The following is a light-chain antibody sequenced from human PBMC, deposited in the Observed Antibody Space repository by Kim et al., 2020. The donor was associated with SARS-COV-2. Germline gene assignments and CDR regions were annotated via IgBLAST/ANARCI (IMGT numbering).Light chain of an antibody. V-gene: IGKV1-17*01. J-gene: IGKJ5*01. CDR2: GAS. Sequence: DIRMTQSPSSLSASVGDRVTITCRASQDIRNDLGWYQQSPGRAPKRLIYGASSLQSGVPSRFSGSGSGTEFTLTISSLQPEDFATYFCLQHNTYSITFGQGTRLEIK. CDR3: LQHNTYSIT. CDR1: QDIRND.